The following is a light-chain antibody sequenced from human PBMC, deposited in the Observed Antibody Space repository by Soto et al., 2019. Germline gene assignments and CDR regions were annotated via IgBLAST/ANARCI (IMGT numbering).Light chain of an antibody. J-gene: IGLJ2*01. Sequence: QSALTQPASVSGSPGQSITLSCTVTSSDVGGYNYVSWYQQHPGKAPKLMIYDVSNRPSGVSNRFSGSKSGNTASLTISGLQSEDEDDYYCSSYTSSSTLVFGGGTKLTVL. CDR1: SSDVGGYNY. CDR3: SSYTSSSTLV. V-gene: IGLV2-14*01. CDR2: DVS.